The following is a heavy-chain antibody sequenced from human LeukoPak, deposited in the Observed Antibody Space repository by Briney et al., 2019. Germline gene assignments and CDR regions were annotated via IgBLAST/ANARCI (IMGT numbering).Heavy chain of an antibody. CDR2: ISAYNGNT. J-gene: IGHJ4*02. V-gene: IGHV1-18*01. Sequence: ASVKVSCKASGYTFTSYGISWARQAPGQGLEWMGWISAYNGNTNYAQKLQGRVTMTTDTSTSTAYMGLRSLRSDDTAVYYCARYSSGWHFDYWGQGTLVTVSS. CDR3: ARYSSGWHFDY. D-gene: IGHD6-19*01. CDR1: GYTFTSYG.